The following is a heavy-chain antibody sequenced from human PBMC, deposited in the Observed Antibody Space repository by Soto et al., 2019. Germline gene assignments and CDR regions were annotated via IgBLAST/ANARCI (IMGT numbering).Heavy chain of an antibody. D-gene: IGHD2-21*02. V-gene: IGHV3-23*01. J-gene: IGHJ5*02. CDR2: ISGSGGST. Sequence: EVQLLESEGGLVQPGGSLRLSCAASGFTFSSYAMSWVRQAPGKGLEWVSAISGSGGSTYYADSVKGRFTISRDNSKNTLYLQMNSLRAEDTAVYYCAKHIVVVTATPENWFDPWGQGTLVTVSS. CDR1: GFTFSSYA. CDR3: AKHIVVVTATPENWFDP.